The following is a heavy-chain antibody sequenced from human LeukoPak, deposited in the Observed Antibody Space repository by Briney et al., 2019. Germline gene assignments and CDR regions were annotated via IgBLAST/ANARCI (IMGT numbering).Heavy chain of an antibody. Sequence: GGSLRFSCAASGFIFSNYAMQWVRQAPGMGLEWVAFIRYDGGNTYYADSVKGRFTISRDNSKNTMYLQMNSLNAEDTAVYYCAKDEVVPGYYYTDVWGRGITVTISS. V-gene: IGHV3-30*02. CDR2: IRYDGGNT. D-gene: IGHD2-2*01. J-gene: IGHJ6*03. CDR3: AKDEVVPGYYYTDV. CDR1: GFIFSNYA.